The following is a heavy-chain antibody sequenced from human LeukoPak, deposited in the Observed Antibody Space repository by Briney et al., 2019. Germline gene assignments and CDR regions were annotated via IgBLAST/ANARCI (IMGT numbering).Heavy chain of an antibody. V-gene: IGHV3-30*18. J-gene: IGHJ4*02. D-gene: IGHD2-15*01. CDR3: AKDRGAAASRFDY. CDR2: ISYDGSNK. CDR1: GFTFSSYG. Sequence: GGSLRLSCAASGFTFSSYGMHWVRQAPGKGLEWVAVISYDGSNKYYADSVKGRFTISRDNSKNTLYLQMNSLRAEDTAFYYCAKDRGAAASRFDYWGQGTLATVSS.